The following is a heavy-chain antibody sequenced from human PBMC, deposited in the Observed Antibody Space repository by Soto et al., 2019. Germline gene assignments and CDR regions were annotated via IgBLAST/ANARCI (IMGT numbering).Heavy chain of an antibody. CDR3: ARGLWFGESPYYFDY. V-gene: IGHV1-8*01. D-gene: IGHD3-10*01. Sequence: ASVKVSCKASGYTFTSYDINWVRQATGQGLEWMGWMNPNSGNTGYAQKFQGRVTMTRDTSISTAYMELSRLRSDDTAVYYFARGLWFGESPYYFDYWGQGTLVTVSS. CDR2: MNPNSGNT. J-gene: IGHJ4*02. CDR1: GYTFTSYD.